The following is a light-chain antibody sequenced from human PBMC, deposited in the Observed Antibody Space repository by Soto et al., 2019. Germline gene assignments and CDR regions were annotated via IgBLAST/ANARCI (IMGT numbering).Light chain of an antibody. CDR3: SSYTSSTPYV. CDR1: SSDVGGYNY. CDR2: EVS. V-gene: IGLV2-14*01. J-gene: IGLJ1*01. Sequence: QSALTQPASVSGSPGQSITISCTGTSSDVGGYNYVSWYQQHPGKAPKLMIYEVSNRPSGVSNRFSGSKSGNMASLTISGLQAEDEAHYYCSSYTSSTPYVFGTGTKVTVL.